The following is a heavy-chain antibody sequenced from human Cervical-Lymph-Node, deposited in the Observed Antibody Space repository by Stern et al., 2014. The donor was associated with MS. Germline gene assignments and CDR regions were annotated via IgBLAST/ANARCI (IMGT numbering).Heavy chain of an antibody. Sequence: QVQLQESGPGLVKPSGTLSLTCTVSDGSISSYYWNWLRQSPGKGLEWIGYISYSGTTNYNPSLKSRVTISVDTSKNKFSLKLSSVTAADTAVYYCARIAGYCSTPSCAPIDYWGQGTLVTVSS. CDR3: ARIAGYCSTPSCAPIDY. V-gene: IGHV4-59*01. CDR1: DGSISSYY. D-gene: IGHD2-2*01. CDR2: ISYSGTT. J-gene: IGHJ4*02.